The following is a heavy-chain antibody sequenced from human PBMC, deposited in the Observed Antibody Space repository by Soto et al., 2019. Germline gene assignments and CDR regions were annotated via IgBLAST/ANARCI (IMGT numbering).Heavy chain of an antibody. CDR3: ATFIVGATM. Sequence: GGSLRLSCAVSGFTVSSNYMSWVRQAPGKGLEWVSLIYSGGSTYYADSVKGRFTISRDNSKNTLYLQMNSLRAEDTAVYYCATFIVGATMWGPGALVTVYS. CDR1: GFTVSSNY. D-gene: IGHD1-26*01. V-gene: IGHV3-53*01. CDR2: IYSGGST. J-gene: IGHJ4*02.